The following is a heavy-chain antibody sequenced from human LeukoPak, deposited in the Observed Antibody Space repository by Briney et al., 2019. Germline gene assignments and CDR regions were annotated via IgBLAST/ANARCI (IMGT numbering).Heavy chain of an antibody. Sequence: SETLSLTCAVYGGSFSGHYWSWIRQPPGKGLEWIGEISHDGITNYNPSVRSRVTMSVDASKNQFSLRLTSVTAADTAVYFCASTYYDSSGFSPFDYWGQGTLVTVSS. V-gene: IGHV4-34*01. J-gene: IGHJ4*02. D-gene: IGHD3-22*01. CDR2: ISHDGIT. CDR1: GGSFSGHY. CDR3: ASTYYDSSGFSPFDY.